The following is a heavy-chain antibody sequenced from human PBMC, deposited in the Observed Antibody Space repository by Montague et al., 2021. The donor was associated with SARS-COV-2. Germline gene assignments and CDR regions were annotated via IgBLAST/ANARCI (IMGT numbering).Heavy chain of an antibody. CDR2: MYETGNM. CDR1: SGSLSNYY. J-gene: IGHJ4*02. CDR3: TRNMAY. V-gene: IGHV4-4*09. D-gene: IGHD2/OR15-2a*01. Sequence: SETLSLTCTVSSGSLSNYYWSWIRQSPDKGLEWIGYMYETGNMIYNPSLRSRVSISADTSKSQFSLRLTSVNAADSARYYCTRNMAYWGQGVLVTV.